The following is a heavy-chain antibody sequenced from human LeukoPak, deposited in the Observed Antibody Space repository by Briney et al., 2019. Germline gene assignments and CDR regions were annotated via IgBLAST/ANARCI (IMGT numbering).Heavy chain of an antibody. J-gene: IGHJ4*02. CDR3: ARDTYYYDSSGHLFDY. D-gene: IGHD3-22*01. CDR2: ISAYNGNT. V-gene: IGHV1-18*01. CDR1: GYTFTSYG. Sequence: ASVEISCKASGYTFTSYGISWVRQAPGQGLEWMGWISAYNGNTNYAQKLQGRVTMTTDTSTSTAYMELRSLRSDDTAVYYCARDTYYYDSSGHLFDYWGQGTLVTVSS.